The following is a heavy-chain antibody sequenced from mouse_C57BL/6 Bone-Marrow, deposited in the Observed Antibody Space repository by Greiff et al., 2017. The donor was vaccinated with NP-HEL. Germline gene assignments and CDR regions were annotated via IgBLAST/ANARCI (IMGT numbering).Heavy chain of an antibody. CDR3: AREIGKNYVYFDY. D-gene: IGHD1-1*01. J-gene: IGHJ2*01. V-gene: IGHV3-6*01. CDR2: ISYDGSN. Sequence: VQLQQSGPGLVKPSQSLSLTCSVTGYSITSCYYWNWIRQSPGNKLGWMGYISYDGSNNYNPSLKNRISITRDTSKNQFFLKLNSVTTEDTATYYCAREIGKNYVYFDYWGQGTTLTVSS. CDR1: GYSITSCYY.